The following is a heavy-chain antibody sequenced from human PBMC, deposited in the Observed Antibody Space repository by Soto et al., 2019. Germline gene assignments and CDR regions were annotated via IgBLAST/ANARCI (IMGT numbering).Heavy chain of an antibody. CDR3: ARGISKHYDFWSGQKENWFDP. CDR1: GFTLGSYW. J-gene: IGHJ5*02. Sequence: GGSLRLSCAASGFTLGSYWMHWVRQVPGKGLAWVSRINSDGSSTSYADSVKGRFTISKDNAKNTLYLQMSSLRVEDTAVYYCARGISKHYDFWSGQKENWFDPWGQGTLVTVSS. CDR2: INSDGSST. D-gene: IGHD3-3*01. V-gene: IGHV3-74*01.